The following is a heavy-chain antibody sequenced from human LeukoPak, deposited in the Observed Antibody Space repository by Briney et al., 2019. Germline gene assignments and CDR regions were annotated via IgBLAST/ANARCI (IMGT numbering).Heavy chain of an antibody. CDR3: AVQSGYSSSWSHR. J-gene: IGHJ4*02. Sequence: GGSLRLSCAASGFTFSSYSMNWVRQAPGKGLEWVSSISSSSSYIYYADSVKGRLTISRDNAKNSLYLQMNSLRAEDTAVYYCAVQSGYSSSWSHRWGQGTLVTVSS. CDR1: GFTFSSYS. CDR2: ISSSSSYI. D-gene: IGHD6-13*01. V-gene: IGHV3-21*04.